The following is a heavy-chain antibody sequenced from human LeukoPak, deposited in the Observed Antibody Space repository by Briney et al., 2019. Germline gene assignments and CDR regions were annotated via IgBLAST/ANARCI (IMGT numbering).Heavy chain of an antibody. CDR2: ISYDGSNK. Sequence: GGSLRLSCAASGFTFSSYAMHWVRQAPGKGLEWVAVISYDGSNKYYADSVKGRFTISRDNSKNTLYLQMNSLRAEDTAAYYCARDHSGSLGYYYYGMDVWGQGTAVIVSS. CDR1: GFTFSSYA. V-gene: IGHV3-30*04. J-gene: IGHJ6*02. D-gene: IGHD1-26*01. CDR3: ARDHSGSLGYYYYGMDV.